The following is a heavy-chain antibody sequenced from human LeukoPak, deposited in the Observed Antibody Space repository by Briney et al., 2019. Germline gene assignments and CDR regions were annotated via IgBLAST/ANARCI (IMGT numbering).Heavy chain of an antibody. CDR3: ARDKGNSYSWFDP. Sequence: SGGSLRLSCAASGFTFSSYSMNWVRQAPGKGLEWVSSISSSSSYIYYADSVKGRFTISRDNAKNSLYLQMNSLRAEDTAVYYCARDKGNSYSWFDPWGQGTLVTVSS. CDR2: ISSSSSYI. J-gene: IGHJ5*02. V-gene: IGHV3-21*01. CDR1: GFTFSSYS.